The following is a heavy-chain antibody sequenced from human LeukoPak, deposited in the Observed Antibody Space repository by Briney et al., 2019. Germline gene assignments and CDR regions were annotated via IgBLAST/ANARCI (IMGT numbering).Heavy chain of an antibody. CDR2: INTDGSIT. V-gene: IGHV3-74*01. CDR1: GFTFSDCW. Sequence: PGGSLRLSCAASGFTFSDCWIHWVRQAPGKGLVWVSRINTDGSITNYADSVKGRFSISRDNAKNTLYLQMSNLRAEDTAVYYCARDRGPRTGFMVREAYDYWGQGTLVTVSS. J-gene: IGHJ4*02. D-gene: IGHD3-10*01. CDR3: ARDRGPRTGFMVREAYDY.